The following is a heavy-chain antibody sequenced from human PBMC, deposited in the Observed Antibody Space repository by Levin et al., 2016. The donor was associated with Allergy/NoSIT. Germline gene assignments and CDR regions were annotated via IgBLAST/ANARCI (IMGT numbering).Heavy chain of an antibody. Sequence: VRQAPGKGLEWVSLIDTGGSTYYADSVKGRFTISRDNSKNTLSLQMNSLRAEDTAVYYCARGGGGDWGQGTLVTVSS. V-gene: IGHV3-53*01. CDR2: IDTGGST. CDR3: ARGGGGD. D-gene: IGHD2-21*01. J-gene: IGHJ4*02.